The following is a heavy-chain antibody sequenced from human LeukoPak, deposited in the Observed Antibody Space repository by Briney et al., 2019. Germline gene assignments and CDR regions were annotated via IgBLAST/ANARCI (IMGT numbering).Heavy chain of an antibody. V-gene: IGHV3-30*03. D-gene: IGHD5-18*01. CDR1: GFTFSSYS. CDR3: ASTWIQRPYYFDY. Sequence: PGGSLRLSCAASGFTFSSYSMNWVRQAPGKGLEWVAVISYDGSNKYYADSVKGRFTISRDNSKNTLYLQMNSLRAEDTAVYYCASTWIQRPYYFDYWGQGTLVTVSS. J-gene: IGHJ4*02. CDR2: ISYDGSNK.